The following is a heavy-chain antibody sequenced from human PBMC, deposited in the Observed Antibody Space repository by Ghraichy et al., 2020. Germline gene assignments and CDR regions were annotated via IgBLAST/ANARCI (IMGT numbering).Heavy chain of an antibody. J-gene: IGHJ5*02. Sequence: GGSLRLSCAASGFTFSSYAMSWVRQAPGKGLEWVSAISGSGGSTYYADSVKGRFTISRDNSKNTLYLQMNSLRAEDTAVYYCAKDRMKSITGTRPLDPWGQGTLVTVSS. V-gene: IGHV3-23*01. CDR1: GFTFSSYA. CDR3: AKDRMKSITGTRPLDP. CDR2: ISGSGGST. D-gene: IGHD1/OR15-1a*01.